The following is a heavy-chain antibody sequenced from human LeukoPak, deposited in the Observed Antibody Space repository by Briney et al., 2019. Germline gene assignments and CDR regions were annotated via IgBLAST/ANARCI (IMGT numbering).Heavy chain of an antibody. CDR3: AGGLLWFGELSPNFDY. V-gene: IGHV4-4*09. D-gene: IGHD3-10*01. CDR1: GGPISSYY. J-gene: IGHJ4*02. Sequence: SETLSLTCTVSGGPISSYYWSWIRQPPGKGLEWIGYIYTSGSTNYNPSLKSRVTISVDTSKNQFSLKLSSVTAADTAVYYCAGGLLWFGELSPNFDYWGQGTLVTVSS. CDR2: IYTSGST.